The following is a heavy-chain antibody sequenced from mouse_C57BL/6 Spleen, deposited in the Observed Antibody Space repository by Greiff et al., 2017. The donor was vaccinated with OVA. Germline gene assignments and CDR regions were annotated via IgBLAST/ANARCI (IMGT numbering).Heavy chain of an antibody. Sequence: QVQLQQSGAELVKPGASVKMSCKASGYTFTSYWITWVKQRPGQGLEWIGDIYPGSGSTNYNEKCKSKATLTVDTSSSTAYMQLSSLTSEDSAVYYCARAGRAMDYWGQGTSVTVSS. CDR2: IYPGSGST. CDR3: ARAGRAMDY. V-gene: IGHV1-55*01. J-gene: IGHJ4*01. CDR1: GYTFTSYW. D-gene: IGHD1-1*01.